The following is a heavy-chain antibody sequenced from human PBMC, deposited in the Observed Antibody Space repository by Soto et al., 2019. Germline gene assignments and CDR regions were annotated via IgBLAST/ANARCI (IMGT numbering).Heavy chain of an antibody. CDR2: MNPNSGNT. J-gene: IGHJ4*02. CDR1: GYTFTSYD. Sequence: ASVKVSCKASGYTFTSYDINWVRQATGQGLEWMGWMNPNSGNTGYAQKFQGRVTMTRNTSISTAYMELSSLRSEDTAVYYRARGPPGHANYYDSIGPPDDYWGQGTLVTVSS. CDR3: ARGPPGHANYYDSIGPPDDY. V-gene: IGHV1-8*01. D-gene: IGHD3-22*01.